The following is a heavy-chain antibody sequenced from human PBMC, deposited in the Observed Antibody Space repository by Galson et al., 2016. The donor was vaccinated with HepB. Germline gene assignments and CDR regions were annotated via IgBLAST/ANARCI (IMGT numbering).Heavy chain of an antibody. CDR3: AGGTGWYAY. CDR1: GDSISNSNW. CDR2: MYRDGSS. D-gene: IGHD6-19*01. V-gene: IGHV4-4*02. Sequence: ETLSLTCTVSGDSISNSNWWSWVRQPPGKGLDWIGEMYRDGSSNYSPSLKSRVTIFLDKSKNLFSLKLRSVTAADTAVYYCAGGTGWYAYWGQGALVTVSS. J-gene: IGHJ4*02.